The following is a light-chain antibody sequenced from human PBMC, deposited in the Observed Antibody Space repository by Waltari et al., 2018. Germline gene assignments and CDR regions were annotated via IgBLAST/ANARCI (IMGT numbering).Light chain of an antibody. CDR1: QSVSRY. Sequence: EIVLTQSPVTLSLPPGERATLSCRASQSVSRYLAWYQQKPGQAPRLLIYDTFSRASGIPARFSGSGSGTDFTLTISSLEPEDFAVYYCLHRSNWPPLFTFGPGTKVDIK. J-gene: IGKJ3*01. CDR2: DTF. V-gene: IGKV3-11*01. CDR3: LHRSNWPPLFT.